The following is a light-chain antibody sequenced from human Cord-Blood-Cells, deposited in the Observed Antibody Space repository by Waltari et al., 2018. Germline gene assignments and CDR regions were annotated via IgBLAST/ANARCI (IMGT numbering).Light chain of an antibody. CDR2: EVS. Sequence: DIVMTQTPLSLSVTTGPPASISCKSSQSLLHSDGRTDLYWYLQKPGKPRRLLIYEVSNRFSGVPVSCGGSGSGTDFTLKVSRVEAADVGVYCCMQSIQLPYTFGQGTELDIK. J-gene: IGKJ2*01. V-gene: IGKV2D-29*01. CDR3: MQSIQLPYT. CDR1: QSLLHSDGRTD.